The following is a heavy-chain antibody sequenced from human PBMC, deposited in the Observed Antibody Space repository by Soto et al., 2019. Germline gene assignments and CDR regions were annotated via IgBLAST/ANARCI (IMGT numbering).Heavy chain of an antibody. J-gene: IGHJ5*02. CDR2: ISYDGSNK. Sequence: QVQLVESGGGVVQPGRSLRLSCAASGFTFSSYAMHWVRQAPGKGLEWVAVISYDGSNKYYADSVKGRFTISRDNSKNTLYLQMNSLRAEDTAGYYCARDAYGDYGYNWFDPWGQGTLVTVSS. V-gene: IGHV3-30-3*01. D-gene: IGHD4-17*01. CDR1: GFTFSSYA. CDR3: ARDAYGDYGYNWFDP.